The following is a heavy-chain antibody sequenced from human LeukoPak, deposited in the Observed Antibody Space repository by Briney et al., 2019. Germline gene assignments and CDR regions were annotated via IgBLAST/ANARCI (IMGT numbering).Heavy chain of an antibody. CDR2: IGTAGDT. V-gene: IGHV3-13*01. CDR3: ARVARETDAFDI. Sequence: GGSLRLSCAASGFTFSSYDMHWVRQATGKGLEWVSAIGTAGDTYYPGSVKGRFTISRENAKNSLYLQMNSLRAGDTAVYYRARVARETDAFDIWGQGTMVTVSS. CDR1: GFTFSSYD. J-gene: IGHJ3*02.